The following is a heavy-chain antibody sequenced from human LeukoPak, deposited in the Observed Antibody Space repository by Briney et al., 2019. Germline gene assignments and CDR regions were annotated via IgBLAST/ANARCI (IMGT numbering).Heavy chain of an antibody. CDR3: ARERYSSGWYYFDY. J-gene: IGHJ4*02. CDR1: GFTFSDYY. Sequence: GGSLRLSCAASGFTFSDYYMSWIRQAPGKGLEWVSYISSSGGTIYYADSVKGRFTISRDNAKNSLYLQMNSLRAEDTAVYYCARERYSSGWYYFDYWGQGTLVTVSS. D-gene: IGHD6-19*01. V-gene: IGHV3-11*01. CDR2: ISSSGGTI.